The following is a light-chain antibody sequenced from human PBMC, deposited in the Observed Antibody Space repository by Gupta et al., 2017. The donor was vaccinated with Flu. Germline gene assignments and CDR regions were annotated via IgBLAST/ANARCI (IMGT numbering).Light chain of an antibody. J-gene: IGKJ2*01. Sequence: DIQMTQSPSTLSASVGDRVTITCRASQGISKWVAWYQQKPGKAPKLLIYKASTLKSGVPSRFSGSASGTEFTLTISSLQSDDSATYYCQHYNSYWYTFGQGTKLEIK. V-gene: IGKV1-5*03. CDR2: KAS. CDR3: QHYNSYWYT. CDR1: QGISKW.